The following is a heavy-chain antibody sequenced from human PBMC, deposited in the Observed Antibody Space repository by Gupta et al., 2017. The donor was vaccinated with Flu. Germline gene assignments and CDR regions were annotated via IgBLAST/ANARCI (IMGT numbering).Heavy chain of an antibody. CDR1: GIPFDDYA. J-gene: IGHJ4*02. Sequence: EVQLVESGGGLVQPGRSIRLSCAASGIPFDDYAMHWVRQAPGKGLEWVSGISWNSGNIGYADSVKGRFTISRDNAKNSLYLQMNSLRAEDTAFYYCAKEGGGYSYGDYFDYWGQGTLVTVSS. CDR3: AKEGGGYSYGDYFDY. D-gene: IGHD5-18*01. CDR2: ISWNSGNI. V-gene: IGHV3-9*01.